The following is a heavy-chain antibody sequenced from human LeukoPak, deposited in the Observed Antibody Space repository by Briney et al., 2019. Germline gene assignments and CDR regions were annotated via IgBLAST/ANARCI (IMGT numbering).Heavy chain of an antibody. CDR2: IKSKTDGGTT. CDR1: GFTFSNAW. CDR3: TTATMTLPGNWFDP. J-gene: IGHJ5*02. V-gene: IGHV3-15*01. Sequence: GGSLRLSCAASGFTFSNAWMSWVRQAPGKGLDWVGRIKSKTDGGTTDYAAPVKGRFTISRDDSKNTLYLQMNSLKTEDTAVYYCTTATMTLPGNWFDPWGQGTLVTVSS. D-gene: IGHD3-3*01.